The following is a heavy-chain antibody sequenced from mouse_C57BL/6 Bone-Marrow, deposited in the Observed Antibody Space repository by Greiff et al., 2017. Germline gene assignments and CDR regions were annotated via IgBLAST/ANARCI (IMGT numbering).Heavy chain of an antibody. CDR1: GFTFSSYA. Sequence: EVHLVESGGGLVKPGGSLKLSCAASGFTFSSYAMSWVRQTPEKRLEWVATISGGGSYTYYPDNVKGRFTISRDNAKNNLYLQMSHLKAEDTAMYYCARAAVVPFDYWGQGTTLTVSA. CDR3: ARAAVVPFDY. J-gene: IGHJ2*01. V-gene: IGHV5-4*01. D-gene: IGHD1-1*01. CDR2: ISGGGSYT.